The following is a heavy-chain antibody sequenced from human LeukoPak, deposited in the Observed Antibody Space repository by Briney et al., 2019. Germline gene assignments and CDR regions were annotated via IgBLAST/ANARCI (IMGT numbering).Heavy chain of an antibody. CDR3: ARDSSGYSYGLTFDAFDI. D-gene: IGHD5-18*01. J-gene: IGHJ3*02. CDR2: ISSSSSYI. V-gene: IGHV3-21*01. CDR1: GFTFSSYS. Sequence: GGSLRLSCAASGFTFSSYSMNWVRQAPGKGLEWVSSISSSSSYIYYADSVEGRFTISRDNAKNSLYLQMNSLRAEDTAVYYCARDSSGYSYGLTFDAFDIWGQGTMVTVSS.